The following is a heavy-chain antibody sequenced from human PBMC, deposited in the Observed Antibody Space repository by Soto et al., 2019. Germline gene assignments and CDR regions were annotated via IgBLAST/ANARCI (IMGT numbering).Heavy chain of an antibody. CDR2: INPNSGGT. CDR1: GSTFTGYY. Sequence: ASVKVSCKASGSTFTGYYMHWVRQAPGQGLEWMGWINPNSGGTNYAQKFQGWVTMTRDTSISTAYMELSRLRSDDTAVYYCARYCSGGSCYNDGMDVWGQGTTVTVSS. CDR3: ARYCSGGSCYNDGMDV. J-gene: IGHJ6*02. V-gene: IGHV1-2*04. D-gene: IGHD2-15*01.